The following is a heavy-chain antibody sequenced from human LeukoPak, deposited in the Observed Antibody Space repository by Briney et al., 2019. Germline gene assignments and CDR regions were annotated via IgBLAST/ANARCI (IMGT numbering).Heavy chain of an antibody. CDR3: ANFDYGDYVFDY. D-gene: IGHD4-17*01. CDR1: GGSISSGGHY. V-gene: IGHV4-31*03. CDR2: IYNTGTT. Sequence: PSETLSLTCSVSGGSISSGGHYWCWIRQHPGKGLEWIGYIYNTGTTYYNSSLKSRLTISVDTSENQFSLKLSSVTAADTAVYYCANFDYGDYVFDYWGQGTLVTVSS. J-gene: IGHJ4*02.